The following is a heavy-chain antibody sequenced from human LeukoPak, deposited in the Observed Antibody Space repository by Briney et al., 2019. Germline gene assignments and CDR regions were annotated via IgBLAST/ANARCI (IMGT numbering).Heavy chain of an antibody. D-gene: IGHD3-3*01. CDR1: GGSVSTYY. V-gene: IGHV4-4*07. J-gene: IGHJ6*03. CDR3: ARVAIWSGYATSYYYYMDV. Sequence: PSETLSLTCTVSGGSVSTYYCSWIRQPAGKGLEWIGRIYTSGNTNYNPSLKSRVTMSVDTSKNQFSLKLSSVTAADTAVYYCARVAIWSGYATSYYYYMDVWGKGTTVTVSS. CDR2: IYTSGNT.